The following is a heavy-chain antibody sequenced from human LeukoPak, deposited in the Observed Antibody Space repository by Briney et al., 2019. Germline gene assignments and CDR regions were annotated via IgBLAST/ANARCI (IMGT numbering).Heavy chain of an antibody. Sequence: ASVKVSCKASGYTFTSYAMHWVRQAPGQRLGWMGWINAGNGNTKYSQKFQGRVTITRDTSASTAYMELSSLRSEDTAVYYCAREWVYYDILTGSKYGMDVWGQGTTVTVSS. CDR2: INAGNGNT. V-gene: IGHV1-3*01. CDR1: GYTFTSYA. J-gene: IGHJ6*02. D-gene: IGHD3-9*01. CDR3: AREWVYYDILTGSKYGMDV.